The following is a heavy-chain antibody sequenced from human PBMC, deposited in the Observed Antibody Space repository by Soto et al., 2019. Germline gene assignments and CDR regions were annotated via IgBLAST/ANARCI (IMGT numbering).Heavy chain of an antibody. D-gene: IGHD2-15*01. V-gene: IGHV4-59*02. CDR2: TAHTGNT. CDR3: ARDMNAGFPSSIDP. Sequence: SETLSLTCSVSGVSVTSYHWSWIRQFPGKGLEWIAYTAHTGNTNYNPSLKSRVIISLDTSKNQVSLQLTSVTAADTAVYYCARDMNAGFPSSIDPCGQGTLVTLSS. CDR1: GVSVTSYH. J-gene: IGHJ5*02.